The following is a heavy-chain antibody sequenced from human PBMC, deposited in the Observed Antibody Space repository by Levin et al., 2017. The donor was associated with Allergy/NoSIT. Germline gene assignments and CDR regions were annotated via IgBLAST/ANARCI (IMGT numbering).Heavy chain of an antibody. J-gene: IGHJ4*02. Sequence: KISCKASGGTFSSYAISWVRQAPGQGLEWMGGIIPIFGTANYAQKFQGRVTITADESTSTAYMELSSLRSEDTAVYYCAREGCSGGSCYSFGYWGQGTLVTVSS. D-gene: IGHD2-15*01. CDR3: AREGCSGGSCYSFGY. CDR1: GGTFSSYA. V-gene: IGHV1-69*01. CDR2: IIPIFGTA.